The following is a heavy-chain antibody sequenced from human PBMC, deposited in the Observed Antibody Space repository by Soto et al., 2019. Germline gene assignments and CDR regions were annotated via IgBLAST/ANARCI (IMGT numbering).Heavy chain of an antibody. Sequence: EVRLVESGGGLVQPGGSLTLSCAASGFTFSSYWMTWVRQAPGKGLEWVANINQDGSEKYYMDSMKGRFTISRDNAKNSLLLQRNSLRAEDTAGYYCARDRGRPDLRDTHYYDSSDLDYGMDVWGQGTTVTVSS. CDR1: GFTFSSYW. CDR3: ARDRGRPDLRDTHYYDSSDLDYGMDV. J-gene: IGHJ6*02. D-gene: IGHD3-22*01. V-gene: IGHV3-7*01. CDR2: INQDGSEK.